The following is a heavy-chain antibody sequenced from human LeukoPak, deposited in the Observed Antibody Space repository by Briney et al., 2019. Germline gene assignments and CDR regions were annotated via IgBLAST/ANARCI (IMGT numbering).Heavy chain of an antibody. J-gene: IGHJ3*02. CDR2: VWCDGSYK. Sequence: GGSLRLSCAASGFTFSTYGMHWVRQAPGKGLEWVSLVWCDGSYKYYADSVKGRFTISRDNSKNTVYLQMNSLRAEDTAIYFCAKGVYSGNYCPLDIWGQGTMVTVSS. V-gene: IGHV3-33*06. D-gene: IGHD1-26*01. CDR3: AKGVYSGNYCPLDI. CDR1: GFTFSTYG.